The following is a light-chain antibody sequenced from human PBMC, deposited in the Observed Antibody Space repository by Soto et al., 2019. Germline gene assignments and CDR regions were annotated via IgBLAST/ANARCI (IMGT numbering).Light chain of an antibody. CDR3: SSFRDWNTLWT. CDR1: SSDFGVYES. CDR2: GVT. V-gene: IGLV2-14*01. J-gene: IGLJ2*01. Sequence: QSALTQPASVSGSPGQSFTISGTRTSSDFGVYESVSWYQQHPGKAPKLIIYGVTNRPSGVSNRFSGSKSGNTASLTVSGLQTEDEADYYCSSFRDWNTLWTFGGGTKLT.